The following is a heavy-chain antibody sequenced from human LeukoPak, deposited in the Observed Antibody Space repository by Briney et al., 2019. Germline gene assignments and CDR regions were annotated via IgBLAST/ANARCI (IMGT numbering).Heavy chain of an antibody. D-gene: IGHD2-15*01. Sequence: SETLSLTCAVYGGSFSGYFWNWIRQPPGKGLEWIGEVSHSGNTNYNPSLKSRVTISVDTSKNQFSLKLNSVTAADTAVYYCASGIHCGGGSCYDGDNWFDPWAREPWSPSPQ. J-gene: IGHJ5*02. V-gene: IGHV4-34*01. CDR2: VSHSGNT. CDR1: GGSFSGYF. CDR3: ASGIHCGGGSCYDGDNWFDP.